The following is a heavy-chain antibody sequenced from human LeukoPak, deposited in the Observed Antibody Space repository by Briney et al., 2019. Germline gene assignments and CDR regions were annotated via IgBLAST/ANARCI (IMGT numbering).Heavy chain of an antibody. D-gene: IGHD4-17*01. CDR3: ARGTMTTVTYYSDY. CDR1: GGSISSSSYY. Sequence: SETLSLTCTVSGGSISSSSYYWGWIRQPPGKGLEWIGSIYYSGSTYYNPSLKSRVTISVDTSKNQFSLKLSSVTAADTAVYYCARGTMTTVTYYSDYWGQGTLVTVSS. J-gene: IGHJ4*02. CDR2: IYYSGST. V-gene: IGHV4-39*07.